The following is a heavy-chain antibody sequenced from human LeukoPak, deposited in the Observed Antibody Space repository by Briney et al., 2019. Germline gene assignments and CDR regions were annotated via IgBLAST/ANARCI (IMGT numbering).Heavy chain of an antibody. V-gene: IGHV3-30*02. J-gene: IGHJ6*03. CDR3: AKGPEGIVVVPAAINFDYYYYMDV. CDR2: IRYDGSNK. D-gene: IGHD2-2*01. CDR1: GFTFSSYG. Sequence: GGSLRLSCAASGFTFSSYGMHWVRQAPGKGLEWVAFIRYDGSNKYYADSVKGRFTFSRDNSKNTLYLQMNSLRAEDTAVYYCAKGPEGIVVVPAAINFDYYYYMDVWGKGTTVTVSS.